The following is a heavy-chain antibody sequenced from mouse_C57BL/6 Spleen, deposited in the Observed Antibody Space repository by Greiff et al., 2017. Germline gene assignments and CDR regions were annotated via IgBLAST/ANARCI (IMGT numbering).Heavy chain of an antibody. J-gene: IGHJ2*01. CDR1: GYTFTSYW. V-gene: IGHV1-50*01. CDR2: IDPSDSYT. D-gene: IGHD5-1*01. Sequence: VQLQQPGAELVKPGASVKLSCKASGYTFTSYWMQWVKQRPGQGLEWIGEIDPSDSYTNYNQKFKGKATLTVDTSASTAYMQLSSLTSEDSAVYCCARYPFDYWGQGTTLTVSS. CDR3: ARYPFDY.